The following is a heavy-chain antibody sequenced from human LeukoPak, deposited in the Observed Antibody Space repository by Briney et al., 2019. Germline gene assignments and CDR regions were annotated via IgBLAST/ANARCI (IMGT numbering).Heavy chain of an antibody. J-gene: IGHJ4*02. D-gene: IGHD2-15*01. CDR2: ISSSSYI. CDR1: GFTFSSYS. Sequence: TGGSLRLSCAASGFTFSSYSMNWVRQAPGKGLEWVSSISSSSYIYYADSVKGRFTISRDNAKNSLYLQMNSLRAEDTAVYCCARDRCSGGSCTRALFDYWGQGTLVTVSS. V-gene: IGHV3-21*01. CDR3: ARDRCSGGSCTRALFDY.